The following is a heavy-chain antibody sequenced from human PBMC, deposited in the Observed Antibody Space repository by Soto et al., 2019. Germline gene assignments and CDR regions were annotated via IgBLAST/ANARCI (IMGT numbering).Heavy chain of an antibody. J-gene: IGHJ4*02. CDR2: TSYDGSKK. V-gene: IGHV3-30*18. D-gene: IGHD2-15*01. Sequence: GGSLRLSCAASGFTFSSYGMHWVRQAPGKGLEWVAVTSYDGSKKYYADSVKGRFTISRDNSKNTLYLQMNSLTPEDTAVYYCAKGMNGGKLSYFDYRGQGTRVTVSS. CDR3: AKGMNGGKLSYFDY. CDR1: GFTFSSYG.